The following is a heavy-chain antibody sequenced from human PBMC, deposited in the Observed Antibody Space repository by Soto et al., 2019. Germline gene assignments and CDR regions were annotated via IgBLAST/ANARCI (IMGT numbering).Heavy chain of an antibody. J-gene: IGHJ4*02. CDR1: GGSISSSSYY. CDR2: IYYGGST. D-gene: IGHD3-10*01. V-gene: IGHV4-39*01. CDR3: ARHGSAPYYFDY. Sequence: QLQLQESGPGLVKPSETLSLTCTVSGGSISSSSYYWGWIRQPPGKGLEWIGSIYYGGSTYYNPSLKSRVTISVDTSKNQFSLKLSSVTAADTAVYYCARHGSAPYYFDYWGQGTLVTVSS.